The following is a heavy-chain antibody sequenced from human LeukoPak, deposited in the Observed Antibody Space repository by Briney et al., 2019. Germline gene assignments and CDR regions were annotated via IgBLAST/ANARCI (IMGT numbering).Heavy chain of an antibody. CDR3: ARAGGMHHSSGWYFYFDY. CDR1: GFTFSSYS. Sequence: GGSLRLSCAASGFTFSSYSMNWVRQAPGKGLEWVSSISSSSSYIYYADSVKGRFTISRDNAKNSLYLQMNSLRAEDTAVYYCARAGGMHHSSGWYFYFDYWGQGTLVTVSS. D-gene: IGHD6-19*01. J-gene: IGHJ4*02. CDR2: ISSSSSYI. V-gene: IGHV3-21*01.